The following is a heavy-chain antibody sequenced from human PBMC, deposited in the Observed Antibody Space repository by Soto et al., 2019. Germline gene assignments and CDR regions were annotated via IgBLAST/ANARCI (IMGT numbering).Heavy chain of an antibody. Sequence: PSETLSLTCTVSGGSISSGGYYWSWIRQHPGKGLEWIGYIYYSGSTYYNPSLKSRVTISVDMSKNQFSLKLSSVTAADTAVYYCARYYDFWSGYYFDWFDPWGQGTLVTVSS. CDR3: ARYYDFWSGYYFDWFDP. J-gene: IGHJ5*02. V-gene: IGHV4-31*03. CDR1: GGSISSGGYY. D-gene: IGHD3-3*01. CDR2: IYYSGST.